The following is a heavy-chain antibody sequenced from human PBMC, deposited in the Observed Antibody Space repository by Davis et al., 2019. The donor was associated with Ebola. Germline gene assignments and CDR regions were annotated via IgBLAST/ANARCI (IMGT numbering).Heavy chain of an antibody. V-gene: IGHV3-30*18. D-gene: IGHD1-26*01. J-gene: IGHJ3*02. Sequence: PGGSLRLSCAASGFTFSSYDMHWVRQAPGKGLEWVAVISYDGSNKYYADSVKGRFTISRDNSKNTLYLQMNSLRAEDTAVYYCAKDFYSGRKGAFDIWGQGTMVTVSS. CDR1: GFTFSSYD. CDR3: AKDFYSGRKGAFDI. CDR2: ISYDGSNK.